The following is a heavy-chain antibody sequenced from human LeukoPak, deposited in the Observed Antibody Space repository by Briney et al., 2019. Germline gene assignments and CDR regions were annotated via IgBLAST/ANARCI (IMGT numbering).Heavy chain of an antibody. J-gene: IGHJ4*02. CDR2: IYPGDSDT. CDR1: GYSFTNYW. Sequence: GESLKISCKASGYSFTNYWIAWVRQMPGKGLEWMGIIYPGDSDTRYSPSFQGQVTISADKSISTAYLQWSSLKASDTAMYYCARGDYGDFRVFYTLFDYWGQGTLVTVSS. V-gene: IGHV5-51*01. D-gene: IGHD4-17*01. CDR3: ARGDYGDFRVFYTLFDY.